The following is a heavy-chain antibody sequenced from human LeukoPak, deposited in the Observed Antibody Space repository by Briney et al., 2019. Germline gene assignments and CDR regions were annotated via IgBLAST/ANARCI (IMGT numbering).Heavy chain of an antibody. CDR1: GFIFSSYA. Sequence: PGGSLRLSCAASGFIFSSYAMHWVRQAPGKGLEWVAFISYDGSNTHYAEPVQGRFTISRDNSKNTLYLQMNSLRPEDTAVYYCARARFGYNRGPFDYWGQGILVTVSS. CDR2: ISYDGSNT. J-gene: IGHJ4*02. D-gene: IGHD5-24*01. CDR3: ARARFGYNRGPFDY. V-gene: IGHV3-30-3*01.